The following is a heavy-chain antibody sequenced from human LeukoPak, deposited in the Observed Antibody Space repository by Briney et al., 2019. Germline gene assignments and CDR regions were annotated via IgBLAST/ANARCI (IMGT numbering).Heavy chain of an antibody. Sequence: PSETLSLTCTASGGSISSSSYYWGWIRQPPGKGLEWIGSIYYSGSTYYNPSLKSRVTISVDTSKNQFSLKLSSVTAADAAVYYCARGDSGNSGYFDYWGQGTLVTVSS. V-gene: IGHV4-39*07. CDR2: IYYSGST. CDR1: GGSISSSSYY. J-gene: IGHJ4*02. CDR3: ARGDSGNSGYFDY. D-gene: IGHD4-23*01.